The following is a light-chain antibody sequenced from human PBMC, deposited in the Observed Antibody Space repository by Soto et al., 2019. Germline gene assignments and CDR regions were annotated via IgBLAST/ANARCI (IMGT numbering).Light chain of an antibody. Sequence: EIELTQSPCTLSLSPGERATISCQASQSISSSLTWYQQKPGQAPRLLIYGASIMATGIPSKFSGSGSGTDFTLTISRLEPEDFAVYCCQQYASSPPTFGQGTKVEIK. CDR1: QSISSS. V-gene: IGKV3-20*01. CDR2: GAS. J-gene: IGKJ1*01. CDR3: QQYASSPPT.